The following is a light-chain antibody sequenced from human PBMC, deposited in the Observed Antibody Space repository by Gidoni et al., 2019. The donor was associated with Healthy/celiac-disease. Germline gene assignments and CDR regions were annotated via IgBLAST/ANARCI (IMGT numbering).Light chain of an antibody. V-gene: IGKV2-30*02. CDR3: MQGTHWPIT. CDR2: KVS. J-gene: IGKJ5*01. CDR1: QSLVHSDGNTY. Sequence: DVVMTQSPLSLPVTLGQPASIPCRSSQSLVHSDGNTYLNWFQQRPGQSPRRIIYKVSNRDSGVPDRFSGSGSGTDFTLKISRVEAEDVGVDYCMQGTHWPITFGQGTRLEIK.